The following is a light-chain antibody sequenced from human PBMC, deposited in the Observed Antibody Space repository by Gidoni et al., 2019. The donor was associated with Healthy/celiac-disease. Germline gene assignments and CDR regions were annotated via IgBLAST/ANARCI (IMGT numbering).Light chain of an antibody. CDR3: KQDNSYPWT. CDR1: QSISSW. CDR2: KAS. Sequence: DIQMTQSPSTLSASVGDRVTITCRASQSISSWLAWYQQKPGKAPKLLIYKASSLESGVPERFSGSGSGTEFTLTISRLQPDDFATYYCKQDNSYPWTFGQGTKVEIK. V-gene: IGKV1-5*03. J-gene: IGKJ1*01.